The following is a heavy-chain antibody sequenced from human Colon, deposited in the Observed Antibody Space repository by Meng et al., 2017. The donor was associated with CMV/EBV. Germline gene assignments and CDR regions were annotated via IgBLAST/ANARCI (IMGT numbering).Heavy chain of an antibody. V-gene: IGHV1-8*02. Sequence: ASVKVSCKASGYSVSDKYLHWVRQAPGQGLEWMGWMNPHSGNTEYSHKFQGRVTMTRDTSISTAYMELSSLSSEDTAVYYCASRHTGSGNYYPYWGHGTLVTVS. D-gene: IGHD3-10*01. CDR2: MNPHSGNT. CDR3: ASRHTGSGNYYPY. CDR1: GYSVSDKY. J-gene: IGHJ4*01.